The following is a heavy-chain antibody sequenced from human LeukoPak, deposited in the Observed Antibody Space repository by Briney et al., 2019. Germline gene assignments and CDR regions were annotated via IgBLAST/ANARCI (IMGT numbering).Heavy chain of an antibody. Sequence: SVKVSCKASGGTFSSYAISWVRQSPGQGLEWMGGIIPIFGTANYAQKFQGRVTITADESTSTAYMELSSLRSEDTAVYYCAGSSTSAKYYMDVWGKGTTVTVSS. J-gene: IGHJ6*03. V-gene: IGHV1-69*13. CDR1: GGTFSSYA. CDR2: IIPIFGTA. CDR3: AGSSTSAKYYMDV. D-gene: IGHD2-2*01.